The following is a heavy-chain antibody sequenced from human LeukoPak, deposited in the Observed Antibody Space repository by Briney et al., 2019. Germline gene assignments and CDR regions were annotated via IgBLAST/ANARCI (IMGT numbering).Heavy chain of an antibody. CDR2: ISYDGSNK. CDR1: GFTFSSYA. V-gene: IGHV3-30*04. CDR3: ARMSVEYSEPLGEFNY. D-gene: IGHD1-26*01. J-gene: IGHJ4*02. Sequence: PGGSLRLSCAASGFTFSSYAMHWVRQAPGKGLEWVAVISYDGSNKYYADSVKGRFTISRDNSKNTLYLQMNSLRAEDTAVYYCARMSVEYSEPLGEFNYWGQGTLVTVSS.